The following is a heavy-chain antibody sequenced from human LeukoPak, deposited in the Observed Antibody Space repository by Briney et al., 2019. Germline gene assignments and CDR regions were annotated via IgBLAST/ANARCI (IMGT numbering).Heavy chain of an antibody. D-gene: IGHD4-23*01. CDR2: IYYSGSA. CDR1: GGSISSGGYY. V-gene: IGHV4-31*03. J-gene: IGHJ6*02. Sequence: SQTLSLTCTVSGGSISSGGYYWSWIRQHPGKGLEWIGYIYYSGSAYYNPSLKSRVTISVDTPKNQLSLKLTSVTAADTAVYYCARELGATVVNYGMDVWGQGTTVTVSS. CDR3: ARELGATVVNYGMDV.